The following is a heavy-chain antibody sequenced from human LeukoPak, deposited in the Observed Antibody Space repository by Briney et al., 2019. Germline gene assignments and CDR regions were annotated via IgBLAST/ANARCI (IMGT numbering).Heavy chain of an antibody. V-gene: IGHV1-18*01. CDR3: ARGALGITGTTMDYYYYMDV. J-gene: IGHJ6*03. Sequence: GASVKVSCKASGYTFTSYGISWVRQAPGQGLEWMGWISAYNGNTNYAQKLQGRVTMTTDTSTSTAYMELSSLRSEDTAVYYCARGALGITGTTMDYYYYMDVWGKGTTVTVSS. CDR2: ISAYNGNT. CDR1: GYTFTSYG. D-gene: IGHD1-7*01.